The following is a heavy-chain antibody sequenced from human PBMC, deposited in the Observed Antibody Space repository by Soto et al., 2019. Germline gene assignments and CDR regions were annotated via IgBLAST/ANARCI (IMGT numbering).Heavy chain of an antibody. J-gene: IGHJ4*02. CDR1: GFSFTTYA. CDR3: ARAIETAMDPCDY. CDR2: ISDDGSIK. V-gene: IGHV3-30-3*01. Sequence: GGSLRLSCAASGFSFTTYAMHWVRQAPGKGLEWVAVISDDGSIKYYADSVKGRFTISRDNSKNTFSLQMNSLRGDDTAVYFCARAIETAMDPCDYWGQGTLVTVSS. D-gene: IGHD5-18*01.